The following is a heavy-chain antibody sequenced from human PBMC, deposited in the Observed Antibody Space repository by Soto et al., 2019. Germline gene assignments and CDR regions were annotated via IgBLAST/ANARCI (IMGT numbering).Heavy chain of an antibody. CDR1: GGSFSGYY. D-gene: IGHD6-6*01. J-gene: IGHJ6*03. Sequence: QVQLQQWGAGLLKPSETLSLTCAVYGGSFSGYYWSWIRQPPGKGLEWIGEINHSGSTNYNPSLKSRVTISVDTPKNQFSLKLSSVTAADTAVYYCARGLIAARPKLSYYYYMDVWGKGTTVTVSS. V-gene: IGHV4-34*01. CDR3: ARGLIAARPKLSYYYYMDV. CDR2: INHSGST.